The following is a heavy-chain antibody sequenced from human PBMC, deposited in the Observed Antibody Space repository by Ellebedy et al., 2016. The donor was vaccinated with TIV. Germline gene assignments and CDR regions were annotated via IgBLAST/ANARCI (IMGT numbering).Heavy chain of an antibody. CDR3: VCVGSYYRFFDY. Sequence: MPSETLSLTFSVSGASISPSSYYWSWIRQPPGKGLEWIGSGYFSGIAYYRPSLKSPATLSGATSKNECSLRLSSVTAADTAVYFCVCVGSYYRFFDYWGQGALGTVTS. J-gene: IGHJ4*02. CDR2: GYFSGIA. D-gene: IGHD3-22*01. V-gene: IGHV4-39*07. CDR1: GASISPSSYY.